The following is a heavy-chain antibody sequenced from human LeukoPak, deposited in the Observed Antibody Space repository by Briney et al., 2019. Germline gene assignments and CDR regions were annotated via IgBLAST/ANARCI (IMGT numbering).Heavy chain of an antibody. CDR1: GFTFSSYW. V-gene: IGHV4-39*07. Sequence: GSLRLSCAASGFTFSSYWMSWVRQAPGKGLEWIGSIYYSGSTYYNPSLKSRVTISVDTSKNQFSLKLSSVTAADTAVYYCARRGYWGQGTLVTVSS. CDR2: IYYSGST. CDR3: ARRGY. J-gene: IGHJ4*02. D-gene: IGHD3-10*01.